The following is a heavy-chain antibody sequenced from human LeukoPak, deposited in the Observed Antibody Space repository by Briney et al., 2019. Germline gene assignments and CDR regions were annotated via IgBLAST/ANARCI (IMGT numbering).Heavy chain of an antibody. D-gene: IGHD6-6*01. J-gene: IGHJ3*02. CDR1: GFTGSSYA. V-gene: IGHV3-23*01. Sequence: GGSLTRACAAAGFTGSSYAVSWDHQAPRNLLEWVSAFSGSGGSTYYADSVKGRFTISRDNSKNTLYLQMNTLRAEDTAVYYCAKVWAARLDFGAFDIWGQGTMVTVSS. CDR3: AKVWAARLDFGAFDI. CDR2: FSGSGGST.